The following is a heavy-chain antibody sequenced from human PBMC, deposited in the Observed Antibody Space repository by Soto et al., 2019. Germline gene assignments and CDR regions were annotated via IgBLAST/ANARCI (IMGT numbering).Heavy chain of an antibody. J-gene: IGHJ3*02. CDR1: GGTFSNHA. CDR2: IIPIFTTT. V-gene: IGHV1-69*12. CDR3: AREVAADGTFREDVFDI. Sequence: VHLVQSGAEVKKPGSSVKVSCKASGGTFSNHAINWVRQAPGQGLEWMGRIIPIFTTTNYAQKFQGRVTITAVESTITAYMELSSLKHDDTAVYYCAREVAADGTFREDVFDIWGQGTLVTVSS. D-gene: IGHD6-13*01.